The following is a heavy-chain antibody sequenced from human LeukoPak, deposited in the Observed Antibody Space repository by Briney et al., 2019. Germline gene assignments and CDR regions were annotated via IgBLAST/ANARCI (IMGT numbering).Heavy chain of an antibody. Sequence: GASVKVSCKASGYTFTSYGISWVRQAPGQGLEWMGWISAYNGNTNYAQKLQGRVTMTTDTSTSTAYMELRSLRSDDTAVYYCARDWDSIAAPSFDYWGQGTLVTASS. CDR3: ARDWDSIAAPSFDY. J-gene: IGHJ4*02. CDR1: GYTFTSYG. V-gene: IGHV1-18*01. CDR2: ISAYNGNT. D-gene: IGHD6-13*01.